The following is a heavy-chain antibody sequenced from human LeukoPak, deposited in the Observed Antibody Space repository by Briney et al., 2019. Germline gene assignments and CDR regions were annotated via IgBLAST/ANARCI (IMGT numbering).Heavy chain of an antibody. Sequence: GGSLRLSCAASGFTVSSNYMSWVRRAPGKGLEWVSVIYSGGSTYYADSVKGRFTISRDNSKNTLNLQMNSLRAEDAAVYYCARGYSSDNWGQGTLVTVSS. CDR2: IYSGGST. CDR1: GFTVSSNY. V-gene: IGHV3-66*01. CDR3: ARGYSSDN. D-gene: IGHD2-21*01. J-gene: IGHJ4*02.